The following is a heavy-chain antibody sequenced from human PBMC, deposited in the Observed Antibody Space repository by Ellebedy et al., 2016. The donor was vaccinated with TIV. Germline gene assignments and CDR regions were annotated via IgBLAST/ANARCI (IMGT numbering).Heavy chain of an antibody. CDR1: GFIFSTNG. CDR2: ISHDRSGE. J-gene: IGHJ3*02. CDR3: ARGEYAFDI. D-gene: IGHD3-16*01. V-gene: IGHV3-30*03. Sequence: GESLKISXAASGFIFSTNGMFWVRQAPGQGLEWVAAISHDRSGEWYADSVQGRFTISRDNAKNSLYLQMNSLRAEDTALYHCARGEYAFDIWGQGTMVTVSS.